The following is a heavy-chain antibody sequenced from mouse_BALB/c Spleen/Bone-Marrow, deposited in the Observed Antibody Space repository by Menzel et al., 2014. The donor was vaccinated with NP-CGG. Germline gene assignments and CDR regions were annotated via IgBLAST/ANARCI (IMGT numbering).Heavy chain of an antibody. CDR2: ISDGGSYT. V-gene: IGHV5-4*02. D-gene: IGHD2-4*01. Sequence: EVNLVESGGGLVKPGGSLKLSCAASGFTFSDYYMYWVRQTPEKRLEWVATISDGGSYTYYPDSVKGRFTISRDNAKNNLYLQMSSLKSEDTAMYYCARIYYDYDGGVYYYAMDYWGQGTSVTVSS. CDR3: ARIYYDYDGGVYYYAMDY. CDR1: GFTFSDYY. J-gene: IGHJ4*01.